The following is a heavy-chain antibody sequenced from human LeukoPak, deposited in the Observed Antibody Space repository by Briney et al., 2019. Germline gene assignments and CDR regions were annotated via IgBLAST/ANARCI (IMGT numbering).Heavy chain of an antibody. CDR2: IYHSGST. CDR3: ARGYDSSGYLTYYYYGMDV. J-gene: IGHJ6*02. Sequence: SETLSLTCGVSGGSLSGHYWSWIRQTPGKGLEWIGEIYHSGSTTYNPSLKSRVTISVDTSKNQFSLKLSSVTAADTAVYYCARGYDSSGYLTYYYYGMDVWGQGTTVTVSS. CDR1: GGSLSGHY. D-gene: IGHD3-22*01. V-gene: IGHV4-34*01.